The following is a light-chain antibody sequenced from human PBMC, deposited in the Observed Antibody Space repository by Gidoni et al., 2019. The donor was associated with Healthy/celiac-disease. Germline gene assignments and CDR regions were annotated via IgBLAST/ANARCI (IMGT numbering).Light chain of an antibody. Sequence: AIRMTQSPSSFSASTGDRVTITCRASQGISSYLDWYQPKPGKAPKLLIYAASTLQSGVPSRFSGSGSGTDFTLTISCLQPEDFATYYCQQYYSYPWTFGQGTKVEIK. CDR1: QGISSY. V-gene: IGKV1-8*01. J-gene: IGKJ1*01. CDR2: AAS. CDR3: QQYYSYPWT.